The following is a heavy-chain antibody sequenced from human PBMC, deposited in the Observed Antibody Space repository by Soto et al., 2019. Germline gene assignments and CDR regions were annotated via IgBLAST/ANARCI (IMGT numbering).Heavy chain of an antibody. J-gene: IGHJ3*02. V-gene: IGHV5-51*03. D-gene: IGHD2-21*01. CDR1: GYTFTSYW. Sequence: PGESLKISCKGFGYTFTSYWITWVRQMPGKGLECIGIIHPGDSDTRYSPSFQGQVTISADKSINTAYLQWSSLKASDTAMFYCLWWCGGISCYPPGATFDIWGQGTMVTVSS. CDR2: IHPGDSDT. CDR3: LWWCGGISCYPPGATFDI.